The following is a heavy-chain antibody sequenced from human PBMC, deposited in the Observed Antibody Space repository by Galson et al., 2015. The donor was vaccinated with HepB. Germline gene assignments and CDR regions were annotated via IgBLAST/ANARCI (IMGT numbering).Heavy chain of an antibody. J-gene: IGHJ4*02. D-gene: IGHD2-2*01. Sequence: SLRLSCAASGFAFDDYTMHWVRQAPGKGLEWVSLISWDGGSTYYADSVKGRFIISRDNSKNSLYLQMNSLRAEDTALYYCAKDTSEGFDYWGQGTLVTVSS. CDR2: ISWDGGST. CDR3: AKDTSEGFDY. V-gene: IGHV3-43D*03. CDR1: GFAFDDYT.